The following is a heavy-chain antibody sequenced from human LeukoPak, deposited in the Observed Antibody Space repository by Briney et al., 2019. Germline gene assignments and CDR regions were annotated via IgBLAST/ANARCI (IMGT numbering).Heavy chain of an antibody. V-gene: IGHV3-48*03. CDR3: ARDSEGGWLTD. CDR2: ISSSGITI. CDR1: GFTFSSYE. J-gene: IGHJ4*02. D-gene: IGHD6-19*01. Sequence: GGSLRLSCGASGFTFSSYEMNWVRQAPGKGLEWLSYISSSGITIYYAASMKGRFTISRDNARNSLYLQMNSLRAEDTGVYNCARDSEGGWLTDWGQGTLVTVSS.